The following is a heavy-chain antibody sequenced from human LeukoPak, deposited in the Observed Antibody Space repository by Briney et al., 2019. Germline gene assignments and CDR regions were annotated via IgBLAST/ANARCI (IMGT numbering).Heavy chain of an antibody. CDR2: IYYSGST. CDR1: GGSISSYY. V-gene: IGHV4-59*01. CDR3: ARDRDSVSYGGNSVDRAFDI. J-gene: IGHJ3*02. D-gene: IGHD4-23*01. Sequence: PSETLSLTCTVSGGSISSYYWSWIRQPPGKGLEWIGYIYYSGSTNYNPSLKSRVTISVDTSKNQFSLKLSSVTAADTAVYYCARDRDSVSYGGNSVDRAFDIWGQGTMVTVSS.